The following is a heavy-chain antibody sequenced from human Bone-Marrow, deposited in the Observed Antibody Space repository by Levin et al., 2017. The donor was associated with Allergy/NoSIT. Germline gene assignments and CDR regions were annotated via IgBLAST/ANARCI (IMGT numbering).Heavy chain of an antibody. CDR1: GFMFSNYD. J-gene: IGHJ6*02. V-gene: IGHV3-21*06. Sequence: PGGSLRLSCAASGFMFSNYDMNWVRQAPGKGLEWVSYISRSSSHIYNADSLRGRFTISRDNGKNLLYLQMNSLRAEDTAVYYCARGGYSSAYYYAMDVWGQGTTVTVSS. CDR2: ISRSSSHI. D-gene: IGHD5-18*01. CDR3: ARGGYSSAYYYAMDV.